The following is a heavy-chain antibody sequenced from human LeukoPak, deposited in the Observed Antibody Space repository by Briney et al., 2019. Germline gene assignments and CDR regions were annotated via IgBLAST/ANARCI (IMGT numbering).Heavy chain of an antibody. CDR3: ARDDYSSGWNNWFDP. D-gene: IGHD6-19*01. CDR1: GGSISSGDYY. V-gene: IGHV4-30-4*01. Sequence: SQTLSHTCTVSGGSISSGDYYWSWIRQPPGKGLEWIGYIYYSGSTYYNPSLKSRVTISVDTSKNQFSLKLSSVTAADTAVYYCARDDYSSGWNNWFDPWGQGTLVTVSS. J-gene: IGHJ5*02. CDR2: IYYSGST.